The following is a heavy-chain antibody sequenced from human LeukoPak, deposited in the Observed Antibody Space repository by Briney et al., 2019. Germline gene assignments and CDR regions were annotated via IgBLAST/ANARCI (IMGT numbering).Heavy chain of an antibody. CDR3: ARRWGRPDAFDI. J-gene: IGHJ3*02. D-gene: IGHD3-16*01. CDR2: INHSGST. V-gene: IGHV4-34*01. Sequence: SETLSLTCTVSGGSISSYYWSWIRQPPGKGLEWIGEINHSGSTNYNPSLKSRVTISVDTSKNQFSLKLSSVTAADTAVYYCARRWGRPDAFDIWGQGTMVTVSS. CDR1: GGSISSYY.